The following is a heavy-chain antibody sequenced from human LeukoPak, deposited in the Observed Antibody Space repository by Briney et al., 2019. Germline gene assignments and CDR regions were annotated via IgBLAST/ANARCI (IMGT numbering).Heavy chain of an antibody. V-gene: IGHV4-4*07. D-gene: IGHD3-22*01. CDR1: GGSISSYY. CDR3: ARVSLYYDRSGYYYDAFDI. Sequence: SETLSLTCTVSGGSISSYYWSWIRQPAGKGLEWIGRIHTTGSANYSPSLKSRVAMSVDTSKNQFSLKLSSVTAADTAVYFCARVSLYYDRSGYYYDAFDIWGQGTVVTVSS. CDR2: IHTTGSA. J-gene: IGHJ3*02.